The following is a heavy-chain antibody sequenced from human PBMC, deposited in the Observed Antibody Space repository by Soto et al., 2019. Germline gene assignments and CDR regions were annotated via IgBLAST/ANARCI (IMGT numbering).Heavy chain of an antibody. D-gene: IGHD4-17*01. CDR1: GFTFSSYA. J-gene: IGHJ4*02. CDR3: AKEVYGDSISDSAPQGY. V-gene: IGHV3-23*01. Sequence: GGSLRLSCAASGFTFSSYAMSWVRQAPGKGLEWVSAISGSGGSTYYADSMKGRFTISRDNSKNTLYLQMNSLRAEDTAVYYCAKEVYGDSISDSAPQGYWGQGTLVTVSS. CDR2: ISGSGGST.